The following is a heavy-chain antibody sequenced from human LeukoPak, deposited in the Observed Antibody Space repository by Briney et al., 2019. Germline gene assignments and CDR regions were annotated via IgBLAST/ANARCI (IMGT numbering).Heavy chain of an antibody. V-gene: IGHV4-39*01. CDR1: GGSIIDNSYY. D-gene: IGHD2-2*01. CDR2: TYYSGSP. J-gene: IGHJ4*02. Sequence: SETLSLTCTVSGGSIIDNSYYWDWVRQPPGKGLEWTGSTYYSGSPYYNPSLKSRVTISVDTSKNQFSLRLSSVTAADTAMYYCARGGGYCSRTSCYLDYWGQGTLVAVSS. CDR3: ARGGGYCSRTSCYLDY.